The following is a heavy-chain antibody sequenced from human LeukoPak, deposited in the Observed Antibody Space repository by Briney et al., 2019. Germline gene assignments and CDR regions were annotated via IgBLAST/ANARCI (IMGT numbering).Heavy chain of an antibody. Sequence: GGSLRLSCAASGFTFITYWMSWVRQAPGKGLEWVANINQDGSERYYVDSVKGRFTISRDNAKKSLYLQMNGLRADDTAVYYCASDGGPFDNWGQGTLVTVSS. V-gene: IGHV3-7*01. J-gene: IGHJ4*02. D-gene: IGHD3-3*01. CDR3: ASDGGPFDN. CDR2: INQDGSER. CDR1: GFTFITYW.